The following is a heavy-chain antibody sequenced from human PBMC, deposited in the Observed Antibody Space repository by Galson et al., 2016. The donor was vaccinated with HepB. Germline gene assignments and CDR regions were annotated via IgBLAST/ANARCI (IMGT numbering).Heavy chain of an antibody. V-gene: IGHV4-4*02. CDR1: GGSVSTPTW. CDR3: AGESRSTWNYLDS. D-gene: IGHD1-26*01. Sequence: SETLSLTCSVSGGSVSTPTWWTWVRQSPGKGLEWIGYIYFSGSTNYNPSLKSRVIISLDTSKKQFSLKLSSVTAADTAVYFCAGESRSTWNYLDSWGQGTLVTVSS. CDR2: IYFSGST. J-gene: IGHJ4*02.